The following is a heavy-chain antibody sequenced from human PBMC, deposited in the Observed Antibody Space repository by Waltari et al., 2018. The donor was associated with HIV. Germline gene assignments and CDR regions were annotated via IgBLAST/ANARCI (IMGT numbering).Heavy chain of an antibody. CDR1: GYTFTGYY. J-gene: IGHJ4*02. Sequence: QVQLVQSGAEVKKRGASVKVYCKASGYTFTGYYMHWVRQAPGQGREWMGWINPNSGGTNYAQKFQGSVTMTRDTSISTAYMELSRLRSDDTAVYYCASAQLGSYYFDYWGQGTLVTVSS. V-gene: IGHV1-2*02. D-gene: IGHD3-10*01. CDR2: INPNSGGT. CDR3: ASAQLGSYYFDY.